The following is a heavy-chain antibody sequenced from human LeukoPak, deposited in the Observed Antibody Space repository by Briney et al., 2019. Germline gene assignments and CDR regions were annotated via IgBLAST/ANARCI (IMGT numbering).Heavy chain of an antibody. CDR1: GYTFTGYY. D-gene: IGHD2-8*02. Sequence: ASVKVSCKASGYTFTGYYMHWVRQAPGQGLEWMGLINPTGTSTNYAQKFRGGVTMTRDTSTTTVYMELSSLRSEDTAVYYCAREESGGYFDYWGQGTLVTVSS. CDR2: INPTGTST. V-gene: IGHV1-46*01. J-gene: IGHJ4*02. CDR3: AREESGGYFDY.